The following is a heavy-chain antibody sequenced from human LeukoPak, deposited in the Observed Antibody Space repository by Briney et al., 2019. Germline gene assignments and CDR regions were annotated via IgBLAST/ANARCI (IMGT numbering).Heavy chain of an antibody. J-gene: IGHJ5*02. CDR2: ISAYNGNT. CDR1: GYTFTIYG. D-gene: IGHD2-15*01. V-gene: IGHV1-18*01. Sequence: ASVTVSCKASGYTFTIYGISWVRQAPGQGLEWMGWISAYNGNTNYAQKLQGRVTMTTDTSTSTAYMELRSLGSDDTAVYYRARGRYCSGGSCYWTAGFDPWGQGTLVTVSS. CDR3: ARGRYCSGGSCYWTAGFDP.